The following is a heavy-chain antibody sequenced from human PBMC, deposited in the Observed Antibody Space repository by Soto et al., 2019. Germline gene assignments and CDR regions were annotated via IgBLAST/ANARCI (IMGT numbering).Heavy chain of an antibody. CDR2: IYYSGIT. CDR1: GDSISNSNYY. CDR3: ARVPDR. J-gene: IGHJ5*02. D-gene: IGHD2-2*01. Sequence: SETLSLTCTVSGDSISNSNYYWGWIRQPPGKGLEWIANIYYSGITYCNPSLKSRVAISVDTSKNQFSLKLSSVTAADTAVYYCARVPDRWGQGTLVTVSS. V-gene: IGHV4-39*07.